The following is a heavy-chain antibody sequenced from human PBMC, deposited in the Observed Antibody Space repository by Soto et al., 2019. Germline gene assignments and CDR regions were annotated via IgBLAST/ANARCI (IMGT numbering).Heavy chain of an antibody. J-gene: IGHJ4*02. CDR3: ARGSLKGATIRGNFQD. V-gene: IGHV3-23*01. D-gene: IGHD1-26*01. Sequence: VGSLRLSCASSVCTFSSYAMSWVRHSPGKGLEWVSAISGSGGSTYYADSVKGRFTISRDNSKNTLYLQMNSLRAEDTAVYYCARGSLKGATIRGNFQDWGQGTLVSVSS. CDR2: ISGSGGST. CDR1: VCTFSSYA.